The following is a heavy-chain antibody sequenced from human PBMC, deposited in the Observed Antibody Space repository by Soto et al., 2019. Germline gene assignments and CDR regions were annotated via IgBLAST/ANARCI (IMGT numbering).Heavy chain of an antibody. V-gene: IGHV4-39*01. CDR3: ARVSHYANGIDY. J-gene: IGHJ4*02. CDR1: GGSISGSYYY. Sequence: SETLSLTCAVSGGSISGSYYYWGWLRQSPGKGPEWIGSVFYTGFTSYNPSLESRVSVSVDTSKNQFSLKLSSVTAADTAVYYCARVSHYANGIDYWGQGTLVTVSS. CDR2: VFYTGFT. D-gene: IGHD2-2*01.